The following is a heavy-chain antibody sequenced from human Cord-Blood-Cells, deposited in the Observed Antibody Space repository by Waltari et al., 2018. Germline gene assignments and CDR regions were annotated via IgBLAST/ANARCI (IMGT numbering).Heavy chain of an antibody. CDR3: ARHVRAVSEYFQH. Sequence: QLQLQESGPGLVKPSETLSLTCPVSGCSISSSSYYWGWIRQPPGKGLEWIGSISYSGSTYYNPSLKSRVTISVDTAKNQFSLKLSSVTAADTAVYYCARHVRAVSEYFQHWGQGTLVTVSS. J-gene: IGHJ1*01. CDR2: ISYSGST. CDR1: GCSISSSSYY. V-gene: IGHV4-39*01.